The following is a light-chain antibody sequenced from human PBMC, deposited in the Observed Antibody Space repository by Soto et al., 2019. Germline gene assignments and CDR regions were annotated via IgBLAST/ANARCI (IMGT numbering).Light chain of an antibody. CDR1: QSVSSN. V-gene: IGKV3-15*01. Sequence: EIVMTQSPATLSVSPGERATLSCRASQSVSSNLAWYQQKPGQAPRLLIYGASTRATGIPARFSGSGSGTEFTLTISSLQSEDFAVYYCQVYGDSSPTFGQGTKVEIK. CDR3: QVYGDSSPT. J-gene: IGKJ1*01. CDR2: GAS.